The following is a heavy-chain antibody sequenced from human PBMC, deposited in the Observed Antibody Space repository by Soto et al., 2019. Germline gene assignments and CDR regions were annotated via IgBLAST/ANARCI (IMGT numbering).Heavy chain of an antibody. J-gene: IGHJ4*02. Sequence: SETLSLTCTVSGGSISSYTYYWGWIRQPPGKGLEWIGYIYYSGSTYYNPSLKSRVTISVDTSKNQFSLKLSSVTAADTAVYYCASYYYDTEYYFDYWGQGTLVTVSS. CDR2: IYYSGST. V-gene: IGHV4-31*03. D-gene: IGHD3-22*01. CDR3: ASYYYDTEYYFDY. CDR1: GGSISSYTYY.